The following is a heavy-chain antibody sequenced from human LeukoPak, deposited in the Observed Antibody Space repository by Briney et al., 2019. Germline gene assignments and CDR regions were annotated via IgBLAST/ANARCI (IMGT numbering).Heavy chain of an antibody. V-gene: IGHV3-21*01. CDR1: GFTFSSYS. Sequence: GGSLRLSCAASGFTFSSYSMNWVRRAPGKGLEWVSSISSSSSYIYYADSVKGRFTISRDNAKNSLYLQMNSLRAEDTAVYYCARGESHDYGDYVAYWGQGTLVTVSS. D-gene: IGHD4-17*01. CDR2: ISSSSSYI. J-gene: IGHJ4*02. CDR3: ARGESHDYGDYVAY.